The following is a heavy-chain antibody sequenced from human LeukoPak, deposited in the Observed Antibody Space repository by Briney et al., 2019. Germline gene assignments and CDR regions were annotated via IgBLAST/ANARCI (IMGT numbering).Heavy chain of an antibody. D-gene: IGHD3-9*01. CDR2: IYSGGST. J-gene: IGHJ3*02. Sequence: GGSLRLSCAASGFTVSRSYMSWVRQAPGKGLGWVSVIYSGGSTYYADSVKGRFTISRDNSKNTLYLQMNSLRAEDTAVYYCAGATISDAFDIWGQGTMVTVSS. CDR1: GFTVSRSY. CDR3: AGATISDAFDI. V-gene: IGHV3-66*01.